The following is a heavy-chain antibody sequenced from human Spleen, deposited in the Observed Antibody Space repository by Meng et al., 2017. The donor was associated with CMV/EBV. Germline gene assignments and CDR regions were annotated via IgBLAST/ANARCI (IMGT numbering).Heavy chain of an antibody. V-gene: IGHV4-39*07. CDR1: GGSISSGDYY. D-gene: IGHD5-18*01. CDR2: IYYSGST. CDR3: ARRPGYNYGDAFDI. Sequence: SETLSLTCTVSGGSISSGDYYWGWIRQPPGKGLEWIGSIYYSGSTYYNPSLKSRVTISVDTSKNQLSLKLNSVTAADTAVYYCARRPGYNYGDAFDIWGQGTMVTVSS. J-gene: IGHJ3*02.